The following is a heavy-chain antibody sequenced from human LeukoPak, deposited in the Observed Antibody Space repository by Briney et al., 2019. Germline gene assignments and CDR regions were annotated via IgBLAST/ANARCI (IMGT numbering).Heavy chain of an antibody. D-gene: IGHD3-16*01. J-gene: IGHJ4*02. Sequence: SETLSLTCTVSGGSISSGGYYWSWIRQHPGKGLEWIGYIYYSGSTYYNPSLKSRVTISVDTSKNQFSLKLSSVTAADTAVYYCARWGLRGKNHFDCWGQGTLVTVSS. V-gene: IGHV4-31*03. CDR3: ARWGLRGKNHFDC. CDR1: GGSISSGGYY. CDR2: IYYSGST.